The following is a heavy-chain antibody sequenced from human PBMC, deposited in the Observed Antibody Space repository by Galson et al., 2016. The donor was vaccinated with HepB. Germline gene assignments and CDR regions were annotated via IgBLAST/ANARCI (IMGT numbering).Heavy chain of an antibody. CDR1: GFTFSSSS. CDR3: ARGKVESCSSINCPFDI. V-gene: IGHV3-48*02. J-gene: IGHJ3*02. CDR2: ISSPSTTI. Sequence: SLRLSCAASGFTFSSSSMNWVRQAPGKGLEWVSYISSPSTTIYYADSVKGRFTISRDNAVNSLCLQMNTLRDDDTAVYFCARGKVESCSSINCPFDIWGQGTMVAVSS. D-gene: IGHD2-2*01.